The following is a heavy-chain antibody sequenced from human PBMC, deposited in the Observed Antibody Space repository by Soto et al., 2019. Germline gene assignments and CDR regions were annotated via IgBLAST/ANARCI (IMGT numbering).Heavy chain of an antibody. D-gene: IGHD3-10*01. CDR3: ARTTTYYYGSGSPPGVCDY. J-gene: IGHJ4*02. Sequence: ASVKVSCKASGYTFTSYGISWVRQAPGQGLEWMGWISAYNGNTNYAQKLQGRVTMTTDTSTSTAYMELRSLRSDDTAVYYCARTTTYYYGSGSPPGVCDYWGQGTLVTVSS. V-gene: IGHV1-18*01. CDR1: GYTFTSYG. CDR2: ISAYNGNT.